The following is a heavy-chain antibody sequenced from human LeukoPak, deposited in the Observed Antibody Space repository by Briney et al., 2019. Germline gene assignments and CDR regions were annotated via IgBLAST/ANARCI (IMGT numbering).Heavy chain of an antibody. Sequence: SVKVSCKASGGTFSSYAFNWVRQAPGQGLEWVGRIIPLLGITNHAQKLQGRVTVTADTTTNTAYMELSSLIPDDTAVYYCARARSRITFGGVRHAFDIWGQGALVIVSS. J-gene: IGHJ3*02. CDR1: GGTFSSYA. CDR3: ARARSRITFGGVRHAFDI. D-gene: IGHD3-16*01. CDR2: IIPLLGIT. V-gene: IGHV1-69*04.